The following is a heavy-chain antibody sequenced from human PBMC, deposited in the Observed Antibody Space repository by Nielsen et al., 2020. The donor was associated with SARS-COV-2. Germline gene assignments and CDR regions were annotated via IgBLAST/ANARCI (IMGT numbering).Heavy chain of an antibody. CDR3: ARGDIAVVPAAMFRGDDAFDI. CDR2: IYYSGSV. Sequence: SETLSLTCTVSGGSLGSRNYYWGWIRQPPGKGLEWIGTIYYSGSVSYNPSLRSRVTISVDTSKKHFSLKLTSVTAADTAVYFCARGDIAVVPAAMFRGDDAFDIWGQGTMVRVSS. CDR1: GGSLGSRNYY. V-gene: IGHV4-39*02. J-gene: IGHJ3*02. D-gene: IGHD2-2*01.